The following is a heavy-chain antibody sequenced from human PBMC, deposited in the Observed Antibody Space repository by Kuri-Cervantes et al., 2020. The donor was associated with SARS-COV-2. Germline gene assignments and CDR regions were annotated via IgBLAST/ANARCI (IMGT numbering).Heavy chain of an antibody. CDR3: ASCPGGLPYYYYGMDV. J-gene: IGHJ6*02. V-gene: IGHV4-30-4*01. D-gene: IGHD5-18*01. Sequence: LRLSCTVSGGSISSADYYWSWIRQPPGKGLEWIGYIYYSGSTYYNPSLKSRITISVDTSKNQSSLKLSSVTAADTAVYYCASCPGGLPYYYYGMDVWGQGTTVTVSS. CDR2: IYYSGST. CDR1: GGSISSADYY.